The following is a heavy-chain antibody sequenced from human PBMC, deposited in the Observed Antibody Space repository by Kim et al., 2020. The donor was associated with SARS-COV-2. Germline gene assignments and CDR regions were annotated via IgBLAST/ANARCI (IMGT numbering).Heavy chain of an antibody. CDR2: IRNSGNNK. J-gene: IGHJ6*03. V-gene: IGHV3-23*01. D-gene: IGHD3-16*01. CDR1: GFTFSSFG. Sequence: GGSLRLSCAPSGFTFSSFGMSWVRQAPGKGLEWVSAIRNSGNNKYYADSVKGRFTTSRDNSKNTLYLQMNSLRAEDTATYYCARRGREYYMDYWGKEATVTAS. CDR3: ARRGREYYMDY.